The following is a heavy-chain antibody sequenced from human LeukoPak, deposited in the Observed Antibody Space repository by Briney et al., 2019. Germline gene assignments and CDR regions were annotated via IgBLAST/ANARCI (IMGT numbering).Heavy chain of an antibody. V-gene: IGHV4-38-2*01. J-gene: IGHJ4*02. CDR3: ARVGYPDSSGSLGY. CDR1: GYSISSGYY. D-gene: IGHD3-22*01. Sequence: SETLSLTCVVSGYSISSGYYWGWIRQPPGKGLEWIGSIYQSGSTYSNPSLKSRVIISVDMSKNQFSLKLSSVTAADTAVYYCARVGYPDSSGSLGYWGRGTLVTVSS. CDR2: IYQSGST.